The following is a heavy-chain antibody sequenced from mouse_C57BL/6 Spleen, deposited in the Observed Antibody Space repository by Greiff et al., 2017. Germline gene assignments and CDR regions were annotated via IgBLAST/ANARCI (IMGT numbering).Heavy chain of an antibody. V-gene: IGHV1-82*01. CDR2: IYPGDGDT. CDR3: ASRTLITTVVEGFAY. CDR1: GYAFSSSW. D-gene: IGHD1-1*01. J-gene: IGHJ3*01. Sequence: QVTLKVCGPELVKPGASVKISCKASGYAFSSSWMNWVKQRPGKGLEWIGRIYPGDGDTNYNGKFKGKATLTADKSSSTAYMQLSSLTSEDSAVYFCASRTLITTVVEGFAYWGQGTLVTVSA.